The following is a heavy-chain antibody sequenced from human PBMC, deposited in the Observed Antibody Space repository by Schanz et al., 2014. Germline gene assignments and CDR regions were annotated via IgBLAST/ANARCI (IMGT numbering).Heavy chain of an antibody. J-gene: IGHJ3*02. D-gene: IGHD2-21*02. V-gene: IGHV1-69*09. Sequence: QVHLVQSGAEVKKPGASVKVSCKASGGTFSTYPINWLRQAPGQGLEWMGRIIPIHGIVNYAQRFQDRVRITADKSTSTAYMELSSLRSDDTAVYYCARGDGPEDVFDIWGQGTILTVSS. CDR1: GGTFSTYP. CDR3: ARGDGPEDVFDI. CDR2: IIPIHGIV.